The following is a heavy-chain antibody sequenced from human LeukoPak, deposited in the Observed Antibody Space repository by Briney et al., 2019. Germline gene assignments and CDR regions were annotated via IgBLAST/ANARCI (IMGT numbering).Heavy chain of an antibody. CDR1: GGSIRSYY. D-gene: IGHD4-11*01. Sequence: KPSETLSLTCAVYGGSIRSYYWTWIRQPPGKGLEWIGEINHSGSTNYNPSLKSRVTISVDTSKNQFSLKLSSVTAADTAVYYCARGGRGSNYRSTWADYWGQGTLVTVSS. CDR2: INHSGST. V-gene: IGHV4-34*01. J-gene: IGHJ4*02. CDR3: ARGGRGSNYRSTWADY.